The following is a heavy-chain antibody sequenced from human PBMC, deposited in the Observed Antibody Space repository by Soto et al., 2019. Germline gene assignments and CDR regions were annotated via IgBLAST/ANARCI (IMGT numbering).Heavy chain of an antibody. J-gene: IGHJ4*02. CDR3: ARWDLDW. CDR2: IKEDGTQK. Sequence: PGGSLRLSCGTSGFTFSSYWLSWVRQAPGRGLEWVATIKEDGTQKYYVDSVKGRFTISRDNAKNLVYLQMNSLRAEDTAVYYCARWDLDWWGQGTLVTVSS. D-gene: IGHD2-21*01. CDR1: GFTFSSYW. V-gene: IGHV3-7*02.